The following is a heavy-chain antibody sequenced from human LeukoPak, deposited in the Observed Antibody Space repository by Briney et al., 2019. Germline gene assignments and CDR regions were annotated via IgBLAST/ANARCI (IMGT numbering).Heavy chain of an antibody. V-gene: IGHV1-18*01. J-gene: IGHJ4*02. Sequence: ASVTVSCTASGYTFTSYAISWVRQAPGQGLEWMGWISAYNGNTNYAQKLQGRITMTTDTSTSTAYMELRSLRSDDTAVYYCARDLEYGAGSYGDYWGQGTLVTVSS. CDR3: ARDLEYGAGSYGDY. D-gene: IGHD3-10*01. CDR1: GYTFTSYA. CDR2: ISAYNGNT.